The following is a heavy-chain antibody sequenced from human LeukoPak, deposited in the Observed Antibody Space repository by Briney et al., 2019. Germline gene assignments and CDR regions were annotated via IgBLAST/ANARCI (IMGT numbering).Heavy chain of an antibody. CDR3: AELGITMIGGV. Sequence: GGSLRLSCAASGSGFIFSNYGMRWVRQAPGKGLEWVSAISGSGASTYYADSVKGRCIVSRDNSKKTLHLQMNNLRAEDTAVYYCAELGITMIGGVWGKGTTVTISS. D-gene: IGHD3-10*02. CDR1: GSGFIFSNYG. CDR2: ISGSGAST. V-gene: IGHV3-23*01. J-gene: IGHJ6*04.